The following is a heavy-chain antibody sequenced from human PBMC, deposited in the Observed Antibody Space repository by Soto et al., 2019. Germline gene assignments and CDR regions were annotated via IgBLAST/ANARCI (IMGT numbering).Heavy chain of an antibody. V-gene: IGHV3-74*01. J-gene: IGHJ4*02. CDR2: INTDGSRT. D-gene: IGHD2-15*01. CDR3: PRRGSGVTRGLHY. CDR1: GFTFSSYW. Sequence: EVQLVGSGGGLVQPGGSLRLSCAASGFTFSSYWMHWVRQAPGKGLVWISRINTDGSRTSYVDSVQGRFTISRDNGKNTLFLQMNSLRGEDTAVYYCPRRGSGVTRGLHYWGQGTLVTVSS.